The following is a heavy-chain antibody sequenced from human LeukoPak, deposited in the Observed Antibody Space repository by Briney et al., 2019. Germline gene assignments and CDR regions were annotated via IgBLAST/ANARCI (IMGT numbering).Heavy chain of an antibody. J-gene: IGHJ6*03. CDR2: IIPIFGTA. V-gene: IGHV1-69*01. Sequence: SVKVSCNASGGTFSSYAISWVRQAPGQGLEWMGGIIPIFGTANYAQKFQGRVTITADESTSTAYMELSSLRSEDTAVYYCATSVAHCSGGSCYVQGYYYYMDVWGKGTTVTISS. D-gene: IGHD2-15*01. CDR1: GGTFSSYA. CDR3: ATSVAHCSGGSCYVQGYYYYMDV.